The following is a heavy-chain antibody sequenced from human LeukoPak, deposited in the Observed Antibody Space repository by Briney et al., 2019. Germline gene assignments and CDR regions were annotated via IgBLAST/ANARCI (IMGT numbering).Heavy chain of an antibody. Sequence: PGGSLRLSCAASGFTFDDYAMHWVRQAPGQGLEWVAGLSWNSHNINYADSVKGRFTISRDNANYSLYLQMDSLRPEDTALYYCAEDREWELLGGDAFDVWGQGTVVTVSS. CDR2: LSWNSHNI. CDR1: GFTFDDYA. CDR3: AEDREWELLGGDAFDV. J-gene: IGHJ3*01. D-gene: IGHD1-26*01. V-gene: IGHV3-9*01.